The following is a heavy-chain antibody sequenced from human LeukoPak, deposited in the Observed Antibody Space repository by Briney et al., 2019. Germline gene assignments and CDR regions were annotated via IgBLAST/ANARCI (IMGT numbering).Heavy chain of an antibody. V-gene: IGHV3-74*01. CDR3: ARGTTYYYDYRGSYYYMDV. J-gene: IGHJ6*03. D-gene: IGHD3-22*01. CDR1: GLTFSRYW. Sequence: GGSLRLSCAASGLTFSRYWMHWVRQAPGKGLVWVSRIINDGCSTICADSVKGRFTISRDNAKSTLYQQMNRLRVEDTAVYYCARGTTYYYDYRGSYYYMDVWGKGTTVTVSS. CDR2: IINDGCST.